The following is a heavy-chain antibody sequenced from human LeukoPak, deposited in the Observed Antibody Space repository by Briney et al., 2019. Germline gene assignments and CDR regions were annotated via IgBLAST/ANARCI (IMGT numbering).Heavy chain of an antibody. CDR3: ASDYDSSGYSPPLVEYFDY. J-gene: IGHJ4*02. CDR1: GFTFSSYS. D-gene: IGHD3-22*01. CDR2: ISSSSSTI. V-gene: IGHV3-48*02. Sequence: QPGGSLRLSCAASGFTFSSYSMNWVRQAPGKGLEWVSYISSSSSTIYYADSVKGRFTISRDNAKNSLYLQMNSLRDEDTAVYYCASDYDSSGYSPPLVEYFDYWGQGTLVTVSS.